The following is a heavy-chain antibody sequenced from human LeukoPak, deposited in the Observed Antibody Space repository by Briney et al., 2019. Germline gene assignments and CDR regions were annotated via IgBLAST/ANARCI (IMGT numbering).Heavy chain of an antibody. Sequence: GGSLRLSCAASGFTFRNYWMSWVRQAPGTGLEWVANIKQDGSDRNYVTSVRGRFTISRDNAESSLFLQMNSLRAEDTAVYYCVRNLAVAGTCFDSWGQGTLVTVSS. V-gene: IGHV3-7*03. CDR1: GFTFRNYW. CDR2: IKQDGSDR. D-gene: IGHD6-19*01. J-gene: IGHJ4*02. CDR3: VRNLAVAGTCFDS.